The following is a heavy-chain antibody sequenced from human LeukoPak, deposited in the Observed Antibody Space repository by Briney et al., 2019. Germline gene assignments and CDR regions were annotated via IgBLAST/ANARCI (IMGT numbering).Heavy chain of an antibody. Sequence: KPGGSLRLSCAASGFTFSDYYMSWIRQAPGKGLEWVSYISSSGSTIYYADSVKGRFTISRDNAKNSLYLQMNSLRAEDTAVYYCASHHDYGSGRSHIDYWGQGTLVTVSS. V-gene: IGHV3-11*04. J-gene: IGHJ4*02. CDR2: ISSSGSTI. CDR3: ASHHDYGSGRSHIDY. CDR1: GFTFSDYY. D-gene: IGHD3-10*01.